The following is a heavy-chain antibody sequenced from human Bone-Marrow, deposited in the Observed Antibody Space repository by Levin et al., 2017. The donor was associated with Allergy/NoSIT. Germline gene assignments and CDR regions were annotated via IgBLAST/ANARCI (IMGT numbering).Heavy chain of an antibody. CDR3: ARDDYSDFTGWV. CDR1: GGSVSSDTYY. CDR2: ISSSGST. Sequence: ASQTLSLTCTVSGGSVSSDTYYWSWIRQPPGKGLEWIGYISSSGSTSYNPSLRSRLTISLHTSKNQFSLRLTSVTPADTAVYYCARDDYSDFTGWVWGQGSLVTVSS. V-gene: IGHV4-61*01. J-gene: IGHJ4*02. D-gene: IGHD3-9*01.